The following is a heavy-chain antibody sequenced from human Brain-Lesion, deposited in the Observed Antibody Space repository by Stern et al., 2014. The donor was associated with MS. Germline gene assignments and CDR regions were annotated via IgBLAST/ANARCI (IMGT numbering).Heavy chain of an antibody. V-gene: IGHV3-9*01. CDR3: AKDAWGRGWSHWFFDL. D-gene: IGHD2-15*01. Sequence: VQLQESGGGLVQPGRSLRLSCAASGFSFNDYTMHWVRQAPGKGLEWVSGISWNSGGIGYADSVQGRFTIFRDNAKNSLYLQMNSLRAEDTAFYFCAKDAWGRGWSHWFFDLWGRGTLVTVSS. CDR2: ISWNSGGI. CDR1: GFSFNDYT. J-gene: IGHJ2*01.